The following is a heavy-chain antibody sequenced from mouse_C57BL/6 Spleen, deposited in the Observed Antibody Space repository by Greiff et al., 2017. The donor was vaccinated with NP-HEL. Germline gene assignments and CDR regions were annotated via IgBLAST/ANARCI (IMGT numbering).Heavy chain of an antibody. J-gene: IGHJ4*01. CDR1: GFTFSSYA. CDR2: ISDGGSYT. Sequence: EVMLVESGGGLVKPGGSLKLSCAASGFTFSSYAMSWVRQTPEKRLEWVATISDGGSYTYYPDNVKGRFTISRDNAKNNLYLQMSHLKSEDTAMYYCARGGTGTHAMDYWGQGTSVTVSS. CDR3: ARGGTGTHAMDY. D-gene: IGHD4-1*01. V-gene: IGHV5-4*03.